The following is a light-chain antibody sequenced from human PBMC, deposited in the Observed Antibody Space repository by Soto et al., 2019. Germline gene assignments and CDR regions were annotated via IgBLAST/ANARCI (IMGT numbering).Light chain of an antibody. CDR3: QQSYSTLRT. J-gene: IGKJ1*01. Sequence: DIQMTQSPSSLSASVGDRVTITCRASQSISSYLNWYQQKPGKAPKLLIYAASSLQSGVPSRFSGSGSGTDFTRTISSLQPEDFATYYCQQSYSTLRTFGQGTTVVIK. CDR1: QSISSY. CDR2: AAS. V-gene: IGKV1-39*01.